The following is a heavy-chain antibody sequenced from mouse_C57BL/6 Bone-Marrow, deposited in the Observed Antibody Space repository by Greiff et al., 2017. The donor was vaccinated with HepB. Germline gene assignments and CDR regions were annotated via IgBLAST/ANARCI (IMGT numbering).Heavy chain of an antibody. J-gene: IGHJ1*03. Sequence: QVQLQQSGPGLVQPSQSLSITCTVSGFSLTSYGVHWVRQSPGKGLEWLGVIWSGGSTDYNAAFISRLSISKDNSKSQVFFKMNSLQADDTAIYYCARGSYYYGYWYFDVWGTGTTVTVSS. CDR2: IWSGGST. CDR3: ARGSYYYGYWYFDV. D-gene: IGHD1-1*01. V-gene: IGHV2-2*01. CDR1: GFSLTSYG.